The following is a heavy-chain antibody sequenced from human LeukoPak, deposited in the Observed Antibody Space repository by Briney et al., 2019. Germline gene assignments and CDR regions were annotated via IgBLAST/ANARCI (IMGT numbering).Heavy chain of an antibody. CDR1: GFTFSDYY. CDR3: ARDGNYYDSSGYSTYFDY. Sequence: GGSLRLSCAASGFTFSDYYMSWIRQAPGKGLEWVSYISSSGSTIYYADSVKGRFTISRDNAKNSLYLQMNSLRAEDTAVYYCARDGNYYDSSGYSTYFDYWGQGTLVTVSS. CDR2: ISSSGSTI. D-gene: IGHD3-22*01. J-gene: IGHJ4*02. V-gene: IGHV3-11*04.